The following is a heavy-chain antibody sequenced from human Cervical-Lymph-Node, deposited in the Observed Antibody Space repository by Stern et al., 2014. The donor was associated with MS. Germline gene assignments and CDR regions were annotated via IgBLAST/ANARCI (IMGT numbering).Heavy chain of an antibody. CDR1: GFTFSSYS. D-gene: IGHD3-16*02. CDR3: ARLAAGGYYDYVWGSYRPTNYYYGMDV. J-gene: IGHJ6*02. CDR2: ISSSSSYI. Sequence: VQLVESGGGLVKPGGSLRLSCAASGFTFSSYSMNWVRQAPGKGLEWVSSISSSSSYIYYADSVKGRFTISRDNAKNSLYLQMNSLRAEDTAVYYCARLAAGGYYDYVWGSYRPTNYYYGMDVWGQGTTVTVSS. V-gene: IGHV3-21*01.